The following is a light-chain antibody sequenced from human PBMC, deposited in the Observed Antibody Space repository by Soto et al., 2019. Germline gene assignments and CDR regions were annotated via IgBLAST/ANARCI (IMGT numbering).Light chain of an antibody. CDR2: SND. J-gene: IGLJ7*01. Sequence: QSVLTQPPSASGTPGQRVTISCSGSGSNIGSHTVSWYQQLPGTAPNLLIYSNDQRPSGVPDRFSGSKSGTPASLAISGLQSEDEADYYCAAWDDSLSGAVFGGGTQLTVL. V-gene: IGLV1-44*01. CDR3: AAWDDSLSGAV. CDR1: GSNIGSHT.